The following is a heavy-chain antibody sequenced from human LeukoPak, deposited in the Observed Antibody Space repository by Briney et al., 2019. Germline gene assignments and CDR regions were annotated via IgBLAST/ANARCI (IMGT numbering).Heavy chain of an antibody. CDR1: GGSINDYY. CDR2: FYSSGGT. D-gene: IGHD5-18*01. V-gene: IGHV4-4*07. Sequence: SETLSLTCSVSGGSINDYYWNWIRQPAGKGLERIGRFYSSGGTYYNPTLKSPVTISVDKSKNQLSLNLRSVTAADTAVYYCARGSFGHFDRWGQGTLVTVSS. J-gene: IGHJ4*02. CDR3: ARGSFGHFDR.